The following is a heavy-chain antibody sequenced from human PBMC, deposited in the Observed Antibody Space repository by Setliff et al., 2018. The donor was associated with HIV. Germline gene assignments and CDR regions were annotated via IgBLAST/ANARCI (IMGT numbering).Heavy chain of an antibody. V-gene: IGHV3-53*01. J-gene: IGHJ4*03. Sequence: GGSLRLSCAASGFTVSSNYMNWVRQAPGKGLEWVSIIYSGGTTYYADSVKGRFTISRDDSKNTLYLQMNSLRVEDTAVYHCARSPQGGYFDYWGQGTLVTVSS. CDR2: IYSGGTT. CDR1: GFTVSSNY. CDR3: ARSPQGGYFDY.